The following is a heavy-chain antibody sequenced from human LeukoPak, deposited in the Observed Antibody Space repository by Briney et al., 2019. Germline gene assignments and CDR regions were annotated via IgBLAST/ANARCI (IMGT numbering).Heavy chain of an antibody. CDR2: ITGSSSYI. CDR1: GFTFSSYS. D-gene: IGHD3-22*01. Sequence: GGSLRLSCAASGFTFSSYSMNWVRQAPGKGLEWVSSITGSSSYIHYADSVKGRFTISRDNSKNTLYLQMNGLRAEDTAVYSCARDYYDSSGYYYHDYYYGMDVWGQGTTVTVSS. CDR3: ARDYYDSSGYYYHDYYYGMDV. J-gene: IGHJ6*02. V-gene: IGHV3-21*01.